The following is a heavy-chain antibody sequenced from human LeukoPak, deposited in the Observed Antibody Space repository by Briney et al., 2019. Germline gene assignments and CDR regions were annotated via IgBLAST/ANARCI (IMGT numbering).Heavy chain of an antibody. CDR1: GFTFSDYY. J-gene: IGHJ3*02. Sequence: PGGSLRLSCVASGFTFSDYYMSWIRQAPGKGLEWVAVISYDGSNKYYADSVKGRFTISRDNSKNTLYLQMNSLRAEDTAVYYCARNGDPRSPEADAFDIWGQGTMVTVSS. CDR2: ISYDGSNK. V-gene: IGHV3-30-3*01. D-gene: IGHD1-26*01. CDR3: ARNGDPRSPEADAFDI.